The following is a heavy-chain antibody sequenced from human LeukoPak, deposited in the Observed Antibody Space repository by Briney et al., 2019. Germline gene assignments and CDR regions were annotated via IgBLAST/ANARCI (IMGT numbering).Heavy chain of an antibody. CDR1: GFTVSSNY. D-gene: IGHD3-10*01. Sequence: GGSLRLSCAASGFTVSSNYMSWVRQAPGKGLEWVSVIYSGGSTYYADSVKGRFTISRDNSKNTLYLQMNGLRAEDTAVYYCAGNLMVRGVIITAFDYWGQGTLVTVSS. CDR3: AGNLMVRGVIITAFDY. J-gene: IGHJ4*02. CDR2: IYSGGST. V-gene: IGHV3-66*02.